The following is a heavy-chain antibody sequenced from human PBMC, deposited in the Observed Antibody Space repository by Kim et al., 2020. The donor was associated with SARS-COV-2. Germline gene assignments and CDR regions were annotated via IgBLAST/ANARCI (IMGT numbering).Heavy chain of an antibody. J-gene: IGHJ5*02. CDR2: IYYSGST. CDR1: GGSISSGGYY. Sequence: SETLSLTCTVSGGSISSGGYYWSWIRQHPGKGLEWIGYIYYSGSTYYNPSLKSRVTISVDTSKNQFSLKLSSVTAADTAVYYCARGKVTLLLGHNWFDPWGQGTLVTVSS. CDR3: ARGKVTLLLGHNWFDP. V-gene: IGHV4-31*03. D-gene: IGHD2-15*01.